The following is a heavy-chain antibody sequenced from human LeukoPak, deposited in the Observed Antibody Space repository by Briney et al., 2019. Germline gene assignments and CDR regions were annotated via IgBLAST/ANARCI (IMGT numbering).Heavy chain of an antibody. V-gene: IGHV3-11*06. CDR2: ISGSSSDI. CDR3: VRGAPSAAD. CDR1: GFTFSDTY. J-gene: IGHJ4*02. Sequence: PGGSLRLSCAASGFTFSDTYMSWIRQPPGKGLECVSYISGSSSDIKYADSVKGRFTVSRDNAKNTLYVQMNSLRVEDSAVYYCVRGAPSAADWGQGTLVTVSS.